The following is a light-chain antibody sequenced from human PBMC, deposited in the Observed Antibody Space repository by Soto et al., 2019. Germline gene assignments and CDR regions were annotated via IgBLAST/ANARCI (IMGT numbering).Light chain of an antibody. J-gene: IGKJ2*01. CDR2: GAS. CDR3: QQSNNWPDT. CDR1: QSVSSN. V-gene: IGKV3-15*01. Sequence: EIVMTQSPATLSVSPGERATLSCRASQSVSSNLAWYQQKPGQAPRLLFYGASTRATGVPARFSGSGSGTDFTLTISSLQSEDFAVYYCQQSNNWPDTFGQGTKLEIK.